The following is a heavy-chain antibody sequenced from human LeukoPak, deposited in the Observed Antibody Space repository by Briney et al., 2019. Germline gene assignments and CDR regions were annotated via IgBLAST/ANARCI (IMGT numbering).Heavy chain of an antibody. CDR3: ARDLELSYSSGWLYFDY. CDR1: GGSISSYY. J-gene: IGHJ4*02. V-gene: IGHV4-4*07. D-gene: IGHD6-19*01. Sequence: SETLSLTCTVSGGSISSYYWSWIRQPAGKGLEWIGRIYTSGSTNYNPSLKSRVTMSVDTSKNQFSLKLSPVTAADTAVYYCARDLELSYSSGWLYFDYWGQGTLVTVSS. CDR2: IYTSGST.